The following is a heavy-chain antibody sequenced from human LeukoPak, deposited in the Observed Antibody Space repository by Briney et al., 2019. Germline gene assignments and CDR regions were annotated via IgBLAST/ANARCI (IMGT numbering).Heavy chain of an antibody. Sequence: PGGSLRLSCAASGFTFRTYAMSWFRQAPGKGLEWVSFISDNGGSTYYADSVKGRFTISRDNSKNSMYLQMSSLGAEDTAIYYCAKDASARPSDYWGPGTLVTVSS. CDR2: ISDNGGST. CDR3: AKDASARPSDY. V-gene: IGHV3-23*01. J-gene: IGHJ4*02. CDR1: GFTFRTYA. D-gene: IGHD3-3*01.